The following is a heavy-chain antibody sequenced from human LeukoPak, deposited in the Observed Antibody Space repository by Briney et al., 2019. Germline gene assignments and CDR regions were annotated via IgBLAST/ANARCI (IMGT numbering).Heavy chain of an antibody. Sequence: GGSLRLSCAASGFKFGDHYIDWVRQAPGKGLEWVSAITSSGGDTYHADSVKGRFTISRDNSKNTLYLQMNSLRVEDTAVYYCAKGSSSSRPYYFDSWGQGTPVTVSS. CDR3: AKGSSSSRPYYFDS. CDR2: ITSSGGDT. J-gene: IGHJ4*02. CDR1: GFKFGDHY. D-gene: IGHD6-6*01. V-gene: IGHV3-23*01.